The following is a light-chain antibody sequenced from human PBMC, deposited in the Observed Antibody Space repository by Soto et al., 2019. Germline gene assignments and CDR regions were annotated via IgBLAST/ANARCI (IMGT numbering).Light chain of an antibody. CDR2: ASS. V-gene: IGKV3D-20*02. CDR3: QQRSNWPWT. CDR1: QTSGSNF. J-gene: IGKJ1*01. Sequence: EIVLTQSPGTLSLSPGERATLSCKTSQTSGSNFLAWYQHKPGQAPRLLIYASSNRATGIPDRFSGSASGTDFTLTISSLEPEDFAVYYCQQRSNWPWTFGQGTKVDIK.